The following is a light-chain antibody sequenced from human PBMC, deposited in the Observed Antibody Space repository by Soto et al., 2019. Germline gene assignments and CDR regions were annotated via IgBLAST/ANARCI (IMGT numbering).Light chain of an antibody. CDR3: SSFTSTTTYV. CDR1: SSDVGSHDL. J-gene: IGLJ1*01. Sequence: QSALTQPVSVSGSPGQSIAISCTGTSSDVGSHDLVSWYQQQSGKVPKLIIYDVSSRPSGVSNRFSGSKSGNTASLTISGLQAEDEADYYCSSFTSTTTYVFGTGTKVPS. V-gene: IGLV2-14*02. CDR2: DVS.